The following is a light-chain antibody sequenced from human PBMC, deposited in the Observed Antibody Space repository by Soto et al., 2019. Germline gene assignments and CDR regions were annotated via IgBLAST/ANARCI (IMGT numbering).Light chain of an antibody. CDR1: QNISNY. CDR2: GAS. J-gene: IGKJ1*01. V-gene: IGKV3-20*01. CDR3: QQYGSLSWA. Sequence: IGLSLSAATVSLSTGKRATLSCRSSQNISNYLIWYQQKPGQAPRLLIYGASNRATGIPDRFSGSGSGTDFTLTISRLEPEDFAVYYCQQYGSLSWAFGQGTKVDIK.